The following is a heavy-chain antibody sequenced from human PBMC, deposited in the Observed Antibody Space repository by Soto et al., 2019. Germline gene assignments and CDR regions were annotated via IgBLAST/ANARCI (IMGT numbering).Heavy chain of an antibody. J-gene: IGHJ4*02. CDR3: ATLLGFSSGGSWYSHVADY. V-gene: IGHV3-23*01. CDR2: IDGGGTT. D-gene: IGHD2-8*02. CDR1: GYTFSSRA. Sequence: EVHLWESGGDLVQPGGSLRVSCVGSGYTFSSRAMSWVRQAPGKGLEGVSGIDGGGTTDYADSVKGRFTISRDNSQDTLYLQMNSLRAEGTAVYYCATLLGFSSGGSWYSHVADYWGQGTLVTVSS.